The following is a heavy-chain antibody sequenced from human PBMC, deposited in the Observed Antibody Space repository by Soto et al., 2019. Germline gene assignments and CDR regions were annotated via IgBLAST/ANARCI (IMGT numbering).Heavy chain of an antibody. CDR1: GGSINSGGYS. Sequence: PSETLSLTCTVSGGSINSGGYSWTWIRQPPGKGLEWIGFIYHTGTTYYNPSLKSRVTISVDTSKNQFSLKLTSVTAADTAVYYCARDKITGLFDYWGQGTLVTVSS. CDR2: IYHTGTT. D-gene: IGHD2-8*02. V-gene: IGHV4-30-2*01. CDR3: ARDKITGLFDY. J-gene: IGHJ4*02.